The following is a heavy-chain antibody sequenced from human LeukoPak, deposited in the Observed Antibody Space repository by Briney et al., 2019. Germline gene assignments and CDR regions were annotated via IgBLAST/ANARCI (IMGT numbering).Heavy chain of an antibody. CDR2: INHSGST. CDR1: GGSFSGYY. V-gene: IGHV4-34*01. Sequence: SETLSLTCAVYGGSFSGYYWSWIRQPPGKGLEWIGEINHSGSTNYNPSLKSRVTISVDTSKNQFSLKLSSVTAADTAVFYCARGPGDYVWGSYRRFDYWGQGTLVTVSS. J-gene: IGHJ4*02. CDR3: ARGPGDYVWGSYRRFDY. D-gene: IGHD3-16*02.